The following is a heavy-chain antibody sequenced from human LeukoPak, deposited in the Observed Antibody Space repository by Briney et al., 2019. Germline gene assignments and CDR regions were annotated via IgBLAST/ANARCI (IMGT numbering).Heavy chain of an antibody. CDR1: GGSISSGSYY. Sequence: SETPSLTCTVSGGSISSGSYYWSWIRQPAGKGLEWIGRIYTSGSTNYNPPLKSRVTISVDTSKNQFSLKLSSVTAADTAVYYCARAYFDLWGRGTLVTVSS. J-gene: IGHJ2*01. V-gene: IGHV4-61*02. CDR3: ARAYFDL. CDR2: IYTSGST.